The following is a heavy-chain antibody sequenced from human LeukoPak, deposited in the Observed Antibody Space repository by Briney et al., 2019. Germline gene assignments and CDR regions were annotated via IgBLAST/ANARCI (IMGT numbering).Heavy chain of an antibody. J-gene: IGHJ4*02. CDR1: GYNFTKYW. Sequence: GESLKISCKGSGYNFTKYWIGWVRQMPGKGLEWMGIISPDDSDTKYSPSLQGQVTISADKSFSTAYLQWSSLKASDTALYYCARRRGFWSGNFDYWGQGTLVTVSS. CDR3: ARRRGFWSGNFDY. CDR2: ISPDDSDT. V-gene: IGHV5-51*01. D-gene: IGHD3-3*01.